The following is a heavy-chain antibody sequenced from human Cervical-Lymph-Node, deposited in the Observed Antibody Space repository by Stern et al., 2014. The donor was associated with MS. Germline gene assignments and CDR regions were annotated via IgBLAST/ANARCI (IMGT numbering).Heavy chain of an antibody. Sequence: QVQLVQSGAEVKKPGASVKVSCKASGYLFTSYYLHWVRQAPGQGLEWMGIINSSGGSTSYAQKFQGRVTVTRDTSTSTVYMELSGLRSDDPAMYYCARDSGYSSAGYTDYYYFYGMDVWGQGTTVIVSS. V-gene: IGHV1-46*01. CDR2: INSSGGST. D-gene: IGHD6-19*01. CDR1: GYLFTSYY. CDR3: ARDSGYSSAGYTDYYYFYGMDV. J-gene: IGHJ6*02.